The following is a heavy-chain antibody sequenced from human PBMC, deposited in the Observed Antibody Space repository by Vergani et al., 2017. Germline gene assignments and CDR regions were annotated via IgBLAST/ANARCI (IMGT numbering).Heavy chain of an antibody. CDR3: ARSSIAAHPWGFGFDY. CDR2: ISSSSSYI. CDR1: GFTFSSYS. D-gene: IGHD6-6*01. J-gene: IGHJ4*02. Sequence: EVQLVESGGGLVKPGGSLRLSCAASGFTFSSYSMNWVRQAPGKGLEWVSSISSSSSYIYYADSVKGRFTISRDNAKNSLYLQMNSLRAEVPAVYYCARSSIAAHPWGFGFDYWGQGTLVTVSS. V-gene: IGHV3-21*01.